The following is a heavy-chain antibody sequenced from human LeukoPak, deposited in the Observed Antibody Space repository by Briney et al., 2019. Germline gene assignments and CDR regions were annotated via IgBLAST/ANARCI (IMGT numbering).Heavy chain of an antibody. CDR3: ARAGLQDAFDI. CDR2: IYYSGST. V-gene: IGHV4-30-4*01. J-gene: IGHJ3*02. D-gene: IGHD3-16*01. Sequence: SETLSLTCTVSGGSISSGDYYWSWIRQPPGKGLEWIGYIYYSGSTYYNPSLKSRVTISVDTSKNQFSLKLSSVTAADTAVYYCARAGLQDAFDIWGQGTMVTVSA. CDR1: GGSISSGDYY.